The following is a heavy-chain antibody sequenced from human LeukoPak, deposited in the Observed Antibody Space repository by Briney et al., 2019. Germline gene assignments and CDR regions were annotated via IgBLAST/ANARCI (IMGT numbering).Heavy chain of an antibody. V-gene: IGHV1-18*01. CDR1: GYTFSSYS. CDR2: ISAYNDDT. J-gene: IGHJ3*01. CDR3: ARPLPYYYDSSGRYAFDV. Sequence: ASVKVSCKASGYTFSSYSISWMRQAPGQGLEWMGWISAYNDDTNYAQKFQGRVTLTTDTSTRTAYMELSALRSDDTAVYFCARPLPYYYDSSGRYAFDVWGQGTMVTVSS. D-gene: IGHD3-22*01.